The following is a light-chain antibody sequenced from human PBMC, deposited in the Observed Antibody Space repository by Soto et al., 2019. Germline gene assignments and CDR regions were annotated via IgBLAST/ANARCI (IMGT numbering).Light chain of an antibody. CDR3: SSYTSVTIVV. CDR2: EVS. CDR1: SSDVGNYNY. J-gene: IGLJ2*01. V-gene: IGLV2-14*01. Sequence: QSALTQPASVSGSPGQSITISCTGTSSDVGNYNYVSWYQQHPGKAPKLIIFEVSDRPSGVSDRFSGSKSGDTASLTISGLQDEDEADYYCSSYTSVTIVVFGGGTKLTVL.